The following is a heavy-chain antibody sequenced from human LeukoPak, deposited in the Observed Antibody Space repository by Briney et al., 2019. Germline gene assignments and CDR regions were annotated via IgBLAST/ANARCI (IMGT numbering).Heavy chain of an antibody. V-gene: IGHV4-59*01. Sequence: SETLSLTCTVSGGSISSYYWSWIRQPPGKGLEWIGYIYYSGSTNYNPSLKSRVTISVDTSKNQFSLKLSSVPDADTAVYYCAKVAKYYYGSETYFFFDHWGQGTLVTVSS. J-gene: IGHJ4*02. CDR3: AKVAKYYYGSETYFFFDH. CDR2: IYYSGST. CDR1: GGSISSYY. D-gene: IGHD3-10*01.